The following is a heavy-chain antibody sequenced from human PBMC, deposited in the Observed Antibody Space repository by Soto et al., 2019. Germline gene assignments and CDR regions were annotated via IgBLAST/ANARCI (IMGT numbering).Heavy chain of an antibody. CDR1: GYTFTDYG. Sequence: QVQLVQSGAEVKKPGASVKVSCKASGYTFTDYGISWERQAPGQGLEWMGWISTYNGNTIYAQMIQGRVTMTTDTSTSTAYVELRSLRSDDTAVYYCAREEGISDWHAFDYWGQGTLVTVSS. D-gene: IGHD6-19*01. J-gene: IGHJ4*02. V-gene: IGHV1-18*04. CDR3: AREEGISDWHAFDY. CDR2: ISTYNGNT.